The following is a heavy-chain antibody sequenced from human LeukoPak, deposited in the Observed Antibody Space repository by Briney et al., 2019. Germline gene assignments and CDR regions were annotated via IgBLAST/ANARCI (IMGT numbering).Heavy chain of an antibody. Sequence: GGSLRLSCAASGFTFSSYWMRWVRQAPGKGLEWVANIKQDGSEKYYVDSVKGRFTISRDNAENSLYLQMNSLRAEDTAVYYCARHSSGWYYYYYYMDVWGKGTTVTVSS. V-gene: IGHV3-7*01. CDR3: ARHSSGWYYYYYYMDV. J-gene: IGHJ6*03. CDR2: IKQDGSEK. D-gene: IGHD6-19*01. CDR1: GFTFSSYW.